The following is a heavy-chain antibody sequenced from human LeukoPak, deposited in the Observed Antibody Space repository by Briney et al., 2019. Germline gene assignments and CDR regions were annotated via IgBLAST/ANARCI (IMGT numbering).Heavy chain of an antibody. CDR3: ARQNDFRLDY. CDR1: GYTFSSYW. J-gene: IGHJ4*02. V-gene: IGHV5-51*01. D-gene: IGHD3-3*01. Sequence: GGSLRLSRKGSGYTFSSYWIGRVRQMPGKGLEWMGIIYPGDSDTRYSPSLQGQVTISVDTSIGTAYLQWSSLKASDTAIYYCARQNDFRLDYWGQGTLVTVSS. CDR2: IYPGDSDT.